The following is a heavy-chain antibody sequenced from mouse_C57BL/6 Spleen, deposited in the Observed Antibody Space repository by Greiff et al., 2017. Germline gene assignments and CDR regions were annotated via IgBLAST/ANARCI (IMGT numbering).Heavy chain of an antibody. J-gene: IGHJ1*03. CDR3: VRDTGKGYFDV. CDR1: GFTFSSYA. Sequence: EVQLVESGGGLVKPGGSLKLSCAASGFTFSSYAMSWVRQTPEKRLEWVATISDGGSYTYYPDNVKGRFTISRDNAKNNLYLQMSHLKSEDTAMYYCVRDTGKGYFDVWGTGTTVTVSS. CDR2: ISDGGSYT. V-gene: IGHV5-4*01. D-gene: IGHD4-1*01.